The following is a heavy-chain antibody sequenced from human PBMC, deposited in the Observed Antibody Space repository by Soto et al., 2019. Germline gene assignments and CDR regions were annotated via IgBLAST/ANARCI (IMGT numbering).Heavy chain of an antibody. J-gene: IGHJ4*02. Sequence: SETLSLTCTVSGGSISSSSYYWGWIRQPPGKGLEWIGSIYYSGSTYYNPSLKSRVTISVDTSKNQFSLKLSSVTAADTAVYYCARHGWGSGYATFDYWGQGTLVTVSS. D-gene: IGHD5-12*01. CDR2: IYYSGST. CDR3: ARHGWGSGYATFDY. CDR1: GGSISSSSYY. V-gene: IGHV4-39*01.